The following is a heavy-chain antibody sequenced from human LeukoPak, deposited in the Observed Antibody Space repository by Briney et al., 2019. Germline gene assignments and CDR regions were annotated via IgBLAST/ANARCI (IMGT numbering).Heavy chain of an antibody. CDR3: ARGPTMVATEDWYFDL. D-gene: IGHD4/OR15-4a*01. CDR2: IYPGDSDT. Sequence: GESLKISCKGSGYSFTSYWIGWVRQMPGKGLEWMGIIYPGDSDTRYSPSFQGQVAIPADKSISTAYLQWSSLKASDTAMYYCARGPTMVATEDWYFDLWGRGTLVTVSS. V-gene: IGHV5-51*01. CDR1: GYSFTSYW. J-gene: IGHJ2*01.